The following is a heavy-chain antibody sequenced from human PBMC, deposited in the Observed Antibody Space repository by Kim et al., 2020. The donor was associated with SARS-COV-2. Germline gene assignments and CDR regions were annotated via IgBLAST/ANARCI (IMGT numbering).Heavy chain of an antibody. D-gene: IGHD6-19*01. CDR3: ARGDSSGQVDY. V-gene: IGHV4-34*01. J-gene: IGHJ4*02. Sequence: TNYNPSLKSRVTISVDTSKNQFSLKLSSVTAADTAVYYCARGDSSGQVDYWGQGTLVTVSP. CDR2: T.